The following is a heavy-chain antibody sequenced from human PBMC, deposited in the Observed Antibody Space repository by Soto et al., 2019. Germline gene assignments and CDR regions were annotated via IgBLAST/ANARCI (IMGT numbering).Heavy chain of an antibody. D-gene: IGHD6-6*01. CDR1: GGSVSSGSYY. V-gene: IGHV4-61*01. CDR2: IYYSGST. Sequence: SETLSLTCTVSGGSVSSGSYYWGWIRQPPGKGLEWIGYIYYSGSTNYNPSLKSRVTISVDTSKNQFSLKLSSVTAADTAVYYCALRSSSPYYYYYGMDVWGQGTTVTVSS. J-gene: IGHJ6*02. CDR3: ALRSSSPYYYYYGMDV.